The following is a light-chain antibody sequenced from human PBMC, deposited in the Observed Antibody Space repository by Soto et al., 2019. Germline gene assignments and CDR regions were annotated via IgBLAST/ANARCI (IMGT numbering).Light chain of an antibody. V-gene: IGKV3-15*01. CDR2: GAS. CDR1: QSLSSN. J-gene: IGKJ1*01. Sequence: EIVMTQSPATLSVSPGERATLSCRASQSLSSNLAWYQQKPGQAPRLLIYGASTRATGIPARFSGSGSGTEFTLTIGSLQSEDSAVYYCQQYQNLWTFGQGTKVDIK. CDR3: QQYQNLWT.